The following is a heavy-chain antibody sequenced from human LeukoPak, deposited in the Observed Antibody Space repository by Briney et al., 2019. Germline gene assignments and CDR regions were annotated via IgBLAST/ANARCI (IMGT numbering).Heavy chain of an antibody. Sequence: NPGESLKISRKGSGYSFTSYWIGWVRQMPGKGLEWMGIIYPGDSDTRYSPSFQGQVTISADKSISTAYLQWSSLKASDTAMYYCARTRSAAMHYYYGMDVWGQGTTVTVSS. CDR1: GYSFTSYW. J-gene: IGHJ6*02. CDR3: ARTRSAAMHYYYGMDV. D-gene: IGHD2-2*01. V-gene: IGHV5-51*01. CDR2: IYPGDSDT.